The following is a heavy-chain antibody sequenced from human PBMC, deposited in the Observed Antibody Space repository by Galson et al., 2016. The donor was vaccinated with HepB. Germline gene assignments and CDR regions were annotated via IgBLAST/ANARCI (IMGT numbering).Heavy chain of an antibody. D-gene: IGHD1-7*01. Sequence: SLRLSCAASGFAVSSNYMSWVRQAPGKGLEWVSVIYSGGNTFYTDSVKGRLTISRDNSKNTLYLQMNSPRVEDTAVYYCVRSSSFNWNYDYYFDYWGQGTLVTVSS. J-gene: IGHJ4*02. CDR1: GFAVSSNY. CDR3: VRSSSFNWNYDYYFDY. CDR2: IYSGGNT. V-gene: IGHV3-53*01.